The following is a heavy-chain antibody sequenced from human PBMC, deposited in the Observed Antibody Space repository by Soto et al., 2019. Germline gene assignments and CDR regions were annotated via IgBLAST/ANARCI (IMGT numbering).Heavy chain of an antibody. Sequence: SETLSLTCTVSGGSISSGGYYWSWIRQHPGKGLEWIGYIYYSGSTYYNPSLKSRVTISVDTSKNQFSLKLSSVTAADTAVYYCARTQGYYYYYYYGMDVWGQGTTVTVS. J-gene: IGHJ6*02. CDR1: GGSISSGGYY. D-gene: IGHD3-22*01. CDR3: ARTQGYYYYYYYGMDV. CDR2: IYYSGST. V-gene: IGHV4-31*03.